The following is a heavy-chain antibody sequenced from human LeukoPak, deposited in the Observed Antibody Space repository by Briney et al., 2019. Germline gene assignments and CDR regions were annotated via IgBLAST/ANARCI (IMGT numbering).Heavy chain of an antibody. Sequence: GGSLRLSCSASGFSFRNNAMHWVRQAPGKGLEYVSGISDNGRSTYYADSVKGRFTTSRDNSKNTLWLQMSGIRPEDTAVYYCASTYHYDITGYYPFDYWGQGTLVTVSS. V-gene: IGHV3-64D*06. CDR3: ASTYHYDITGYYPFDY. CDR1: GFSFRNNA. CDR2: ISDNGRST. J-gene: IGHJ4*02. D-gene: IGHD3-22*01.